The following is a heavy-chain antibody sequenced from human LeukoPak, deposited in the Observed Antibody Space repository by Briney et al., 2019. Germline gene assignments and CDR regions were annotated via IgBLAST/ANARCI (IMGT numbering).Heavy chain of an antibody. CDR3: AKVDRQGGTSCYDY. CDR2: ISYDGSNK. Sequence: GGSLRLSCAASGFTFSSYGMHWVRQAPGKGLEWVAVISYDGSNKYYADSVKGRFTISRDNSKNTLYLQMNSLRAEDTAVYYCAKVDRQGGTSCYDYWGQGTLVTVSS. CDR1: GFTFSSYG. J-gene: IGHJ4*02. V-gene: IGHV3-30*18. D-gene: IGHD2-2*01.